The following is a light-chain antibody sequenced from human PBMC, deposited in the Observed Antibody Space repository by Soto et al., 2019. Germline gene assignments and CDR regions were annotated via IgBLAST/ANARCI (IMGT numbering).Light chain of an antibody. CDR1: QSVRSW. V-gene: IGKV1-5*01. Sequence: DIQMTQSPSTLSASVGDRVTITCRASQSVRSWLAWYQQKPGRAPKFLIYDASSLQSGVPSRFSGSGSGTEFTLTISSLQPDDFALYYCHPYANYPHTFGGGTTFEI. CDR2: DAS. J-gene: IGKJ4*01. CDR3: HPYANYPHT.